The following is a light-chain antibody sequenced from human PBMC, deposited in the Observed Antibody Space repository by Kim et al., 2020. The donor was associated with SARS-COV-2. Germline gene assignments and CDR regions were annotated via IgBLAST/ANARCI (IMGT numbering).Light chain of an antibody. CDR3: ATWDDSLKGHI. Sequence: GQMITNSCTASSSSTGTNTVNWDQKCPETAPKLLVSNNKQRPSGAPDRGSGSKSGTSASLAISGLQSENEADYDSATWDDSLKGHIFGTGTKVTVL. CDR2: NNK. J-gene: IGLJ1*01. CDR1: SSSTGTNT. V-gene: IGLV1-44*01.